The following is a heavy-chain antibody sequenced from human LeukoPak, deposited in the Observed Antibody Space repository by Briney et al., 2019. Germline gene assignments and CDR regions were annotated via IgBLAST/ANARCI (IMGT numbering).Heavy chain of an antibody. CDR3: ARDPICSSTSCYTGRYYYYYMDV. V-gene: IGHV1-18*01. D-gene: IGHD2-2*02. Sequence: ASVKVSCKASGYTFTSYGISWVRQAPGQGPEWMGWISAYNGNTNYAQKLQGRVTMTTDTSTSTAYMELRSLRSDDTAVYYCARDPICSSTSCYTGRYYYYYMDVWGKGTTVTVSS. CDR2: ISAYNGNT. CDR1: GYTFTSYG. J-gene: IGHJ6*03.